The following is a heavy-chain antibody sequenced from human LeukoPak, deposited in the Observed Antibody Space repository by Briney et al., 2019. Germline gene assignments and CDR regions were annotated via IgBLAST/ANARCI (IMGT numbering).Heavy chain of an antibody. J-gene: IGHJ2*01. CDR2: IYYTGST. Sequence: SGTLSLTCTVSGGSISSSYWSWIRQPPGKGLEWIGYIYYTGSTTYNPSLKSRVTISVDTSKNQFSLKLRSVTAADTAVYYCARPSFGAAAGFYWYFDLWGRGTLVTVSS. V-gene: IGHV4-59*01. D-gene: IGHD6-13*01. CDR1: GGSISSSY. CDR3: ARPSFGAAAGFYWYFDL.